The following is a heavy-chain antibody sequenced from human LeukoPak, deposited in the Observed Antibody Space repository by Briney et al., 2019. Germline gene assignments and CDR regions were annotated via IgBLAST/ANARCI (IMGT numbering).Heavy chain of an antibody. CDR2: INHGGST. V-gene: IGHV4-34*01. CDR1: GVSLSGDF. Sequence: SETLSLTCAVYGVSLSGDFWSWMRQSPGKGLEWIGEINHGGSTTYNPSLQSRVTMSVDTSTNQISPKMTSVTAADTAIYYCARHRWQWLPFDDWGQGTQVTISS. D-gene: IGHD5-12*01. CDR3: ARHRWQWLPFDD. J-gene: IGHJ4*02.